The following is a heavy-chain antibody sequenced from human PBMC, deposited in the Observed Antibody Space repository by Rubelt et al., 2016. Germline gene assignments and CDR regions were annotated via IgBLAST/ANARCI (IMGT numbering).Heavy chain of an antibody. D-gene: IGHD3-22*01. CDR3: ARAQATYYHDSSGYGIAYYFDY. Sequence: LLESGGGLVQPGGSLRLSCAASGFTFSSYAMSWVCQAPGKGLEWVSAISGSGGSTYYADSVKGRFTISRDNSKNTLYLQVNSLRAEDMAVYYCARAQATYYHDSSGYGIAYYFDYWGQGTLVTVSS. CDR2: ISGSGGST. J-gene: IGHJ4*02. CDR1: GFTFSSYA. V-gene: IGHV3-23*01.